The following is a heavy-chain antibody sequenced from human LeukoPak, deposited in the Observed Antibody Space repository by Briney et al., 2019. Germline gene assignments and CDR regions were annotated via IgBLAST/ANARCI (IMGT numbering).Heavy chain of an antibody. CDR2: IYTSGST. CDR3: ARQGYYDIRSDYRSHYHYMDV. CDR1: GDSISRYY. V-gene: IGHV4-4*09. J-gene: IGHJ6*03. Sequence: SETLSLTCAVSGDSISRYYWSWIRQSPGKGLEWIGYIYTSGSTNYNPSLKSRVTISADTSKSQISMKLSSVTAADTALYYCARQGYYDIRSDYRSHYHYMDVWGNGTTVTVSS. D-gene: IGHD3-3*01.